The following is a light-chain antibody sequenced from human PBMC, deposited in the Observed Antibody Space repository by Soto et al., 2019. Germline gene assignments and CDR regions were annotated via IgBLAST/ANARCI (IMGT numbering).Light chain of an antibody. J-gene: IGLJ3*02. CDR1: SSDVGGYNY. V-gene: IGLV2-8*01. Sequence: QSVLTQPPSASGSLGQSVTISCTGTSSDVGGYNYVSWYQQHPGKAPKVMIYEVSERPSGVPDRFSGSKSGNTASLTVSGLQAEDEADYYCSSYAGSNNWVFGGGTKLTVL. CDR3: SSYAGSNNWV. CDR2: EVS.